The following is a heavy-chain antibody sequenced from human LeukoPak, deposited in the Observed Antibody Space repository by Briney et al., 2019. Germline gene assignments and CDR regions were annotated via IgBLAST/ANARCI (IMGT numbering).Heavy chain of an antibody. CDR3: AINVAVASYDAFDI. D-gene: IGHD6-13*01. Sequence: SETLSLTCAVYGGSFSGYYWSWIRQPPGKGLEGIGEINHRGSTNYNPSLKSRGTIAVDTSKNQFSLKLSSVAAADTAVYYFAINVAVASYDAFDIWGPGKMVTVSS. V-gene: IGHV4-34*01. CDR2: INHRGST. J-gene: IGHJ3*02. CDR1: GGSFSGYY.